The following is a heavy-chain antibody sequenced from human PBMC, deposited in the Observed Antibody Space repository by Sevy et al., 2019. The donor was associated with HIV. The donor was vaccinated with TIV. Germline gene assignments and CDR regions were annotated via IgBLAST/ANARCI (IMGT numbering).Heavy chain of an antibody. D-gene: IGHD3-10*01. Sequence: GGSLRLSCAASGFTFSSYGMHWVRQAPGKGLEWVAVIWYDGSNKYYADSVKGRFTISRDNSKNTLYLQMNSLRAEDTAVYYCARGPGYYGSGSYYHGPRYMDAWGKGTTVTVSS. J-gene: IGHJ6*03. CDR2: IWYDGSNK. CDR1: GFTFSSYG. CDR3: ARGPGYYGSGSYYHGPRYMDA. V-gene: IGHV3-33*01.